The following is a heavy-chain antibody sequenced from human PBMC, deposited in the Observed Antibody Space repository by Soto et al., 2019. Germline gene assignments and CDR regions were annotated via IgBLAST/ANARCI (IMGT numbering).Heavy chain of an antibody. D-gene: IGHD6-13*01. J-gene: IGHJ6*02. Sequence: EVPLVESGGGLVQPGGSLRLSCAASGFTFSSYWMHWVRQAPGKGLVWVSRINSDGSSTSYADSVKGRFTISRDNAKNTLYLQMNSLRAEDTAVYYCARDLVVSSSWPRKLDYGMDVWGQGTTVTVSS. V-gene: IGHV3-74*01. CDR1: GFTFSSYW. CDR3: ARDLVVSSSWPRKLDYGMDV. CDR2: INSDGSST.